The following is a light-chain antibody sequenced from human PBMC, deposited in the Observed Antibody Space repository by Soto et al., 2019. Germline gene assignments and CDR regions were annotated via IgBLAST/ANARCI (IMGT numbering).Light chain of an antibody. Sequence: EIVLTQSPGTVSLSPGERATLSCRASQSVSRSYLAWYQLKPGQAPRLLIYGASSRATGIPDRFSGSGSGTDFTLTISRLEPEDFAVYYWQQYGSSTYTFGQGTKLESK. V-gene: IGKV3-20*01. J-gene: IGKJ2*01. CDR2: GAS. CDR3: QQYGSSTYT. CDR1: QSVSRSY.